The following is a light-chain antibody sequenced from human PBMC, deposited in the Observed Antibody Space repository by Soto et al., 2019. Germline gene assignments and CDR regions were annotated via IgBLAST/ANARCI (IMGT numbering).Light chain of an antibody. Sequence: DIQMTQSPSSLSASVGXXXXXXXXASQDIDNNLNWYQQRSGKAPKVLIYDASNLKGGVPSRFSGSGSGTDFTFTISSLQPEXXXXXXXXXXXDFPYTFGQGTKLEI. CDR1: QDIDNN. CDR2: DAS. J-gene: IGKJ2*01. V-gene: IGKV1-33*01. CDR3: XXXXDFPYT.